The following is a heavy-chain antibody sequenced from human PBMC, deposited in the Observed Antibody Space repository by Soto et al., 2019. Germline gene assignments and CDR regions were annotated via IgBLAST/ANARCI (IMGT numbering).Heavy chain of an antibody. V-gene: IGHV3-9*01. J-gene: IGHJ5*02. CDR2: ISWNSGDK. Sequence: PGGSLRLSCAASGFTFDDYAMHWVRQAPGKGPEWVSGISWNSGDKGYADSVKGRFTISRDNAKNSLYLQMNSLRAEDTALYYCAKSTCSGGSCHSGRFDPWGQGTLVTVS. CDR3: AKSTCSGGSCHSGRFDP. D-gene: IGHD2-15*01. CDR1: GFTFDDYA.